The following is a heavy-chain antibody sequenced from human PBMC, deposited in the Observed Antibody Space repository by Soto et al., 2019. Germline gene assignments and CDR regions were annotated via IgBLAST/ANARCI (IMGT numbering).Heavy chain of an antibody. CDR2: ISSSSSYI. V-gene: IGHV3-21*01. CDR1: GFTFSSYS. D-gene: IGHD6-13*01. J-gene: IGHJ3*02. Sequence: PGGSLRLSCAASGFTFSSYSMNWVRQAPGKGLEWVSSISSSSSYIYYADSVKGRFTISRDNAKNSLYLQMNSLRAEDTAVYYCARPLDIRLAAAGPDAFDIWGQGTMVTVSS. CDR3: ARPLDIRLAAAGPDAFDI.